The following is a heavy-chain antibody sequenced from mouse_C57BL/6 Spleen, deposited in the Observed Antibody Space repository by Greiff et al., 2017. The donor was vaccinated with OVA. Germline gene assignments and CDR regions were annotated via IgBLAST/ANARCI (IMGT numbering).Heavy chain of an antibody. V-gene: IGHV2-5*01. CDR3: ATLYEDYAMDY. Sequence: VKVVESGPGLVQPSQSLSITCTVSGFSLTSYGVHWVRQSPGKGLEWLGVIWRGGSTDYNAAFMSRLSITKDNSKSQVFFKMNSLQADDTAIYYCATLYEDYAMDYWGQGTSVTVSS. J-gene: IGHJ4*01. CDR1: GFSLTSYG. CDR2: IWRGGST. D-gene: IGHD1-1*01.